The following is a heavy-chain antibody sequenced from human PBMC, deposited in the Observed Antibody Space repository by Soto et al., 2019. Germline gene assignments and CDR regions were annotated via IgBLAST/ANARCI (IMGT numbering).Heavy chain of an antibody. V-gene: IGHV4-59*01. D-gene: IGHD2-21*02. CDR2: IFYSGRSGST. Sequence: SETLSLTCSVSGGSISSYYWSWSRQPPGKGLEWIGYIFYSGRSGSTNYNPSLKSRVFISVDTSKNQFSLKMSSVTAADTAVYYCARTALGWFDPWGQGTLVTVSS. CDR1: GGSISSYY. J-gene: IGHJ5*02. CDR3: ARTALGWFDP.